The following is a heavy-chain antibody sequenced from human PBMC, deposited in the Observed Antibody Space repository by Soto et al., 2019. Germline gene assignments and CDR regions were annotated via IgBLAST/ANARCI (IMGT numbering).Heavy chain of an antibody. J-gene: IGHJ6*02. CDR1: GFTFNTYG. CDR2: IWYDGSNK. V-gene: IGHV3-33*08. CDR3: ARADCTGAYCYSWPFNYGVDV. Sequence: RGSLRLSCTTSGFTFNTYGMHWVRQAPCKGLEWVAIIWYDGSNKYYADSVKGRFTISRDNSRNTLYLQMNSLRAEDTALYYCARADCTGAYCYSWPFNYGVDVWGQGTTVTVSS. D-gene: IGHD2-15*01.